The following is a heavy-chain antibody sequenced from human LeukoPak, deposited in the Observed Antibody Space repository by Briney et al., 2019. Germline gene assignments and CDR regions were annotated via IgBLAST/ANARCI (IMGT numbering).Heavy chain of an antibody. D-gene: IGHD2-15*01. V-gene: IGHV4-4*02. J-gene: IGHJ5*02. CDR3: ARRDYCSGGSCYFWSSRNNWFDP. Sequence: SETLSLTCAVSGGSISSSNWWSWVRQPPGKGLEWIGEIYHSGSTNYNPSLKSRVTISVDKSKNQSSLKLSSVTAADTAVYYCARRDYCSGGSCYFWSSRNNWFDPWGQGTLVTVSS. CDR1: GGSISSSNW. CDR2: IYHSGST.